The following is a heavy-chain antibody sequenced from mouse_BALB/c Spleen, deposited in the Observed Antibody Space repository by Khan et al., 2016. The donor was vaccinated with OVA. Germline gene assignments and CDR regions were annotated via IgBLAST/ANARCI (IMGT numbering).Heavy chain of an antibody. Sequence: EVKVVESGGGLVQPGGSRKLSCAASGFTFSSFGMHWVRQAPEKGLEWVAYISSDSITLYYADTVKGRVTISRDKPRNTLFLQMTSLRSEDTAIYYCARGNWAWFAYWGQGTLVTVSA. V-gene: IGHV5-17*02. CDR1: GFTFSSFG. D-gene: IGHD2-1*01. J-gene: IGHJ3*01. CDR2: ISSDSITL. CDR3: ARGNWAWFAY.